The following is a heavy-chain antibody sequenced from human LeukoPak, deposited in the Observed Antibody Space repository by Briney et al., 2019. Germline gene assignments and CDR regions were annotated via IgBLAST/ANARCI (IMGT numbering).Heavy chain of an antibody. V-gene: IGHV1-69*04. CDR1: GGTFSSYT. D-gene: IGHD6-6*01. CDR2: IIPILGIA. CDR3: AREEAARAYNWFDP. Sequence: SVKVSCKASGGTFSSYTISWVRQAPGQGLEWMGRIIPILGIANYAQKFQGRVTITADKSTGTAYMELSSLRSEDTAVYYRAREEAARAYNWFDPWGQGTLVTVSS. J-gene: IGHJ5*02.